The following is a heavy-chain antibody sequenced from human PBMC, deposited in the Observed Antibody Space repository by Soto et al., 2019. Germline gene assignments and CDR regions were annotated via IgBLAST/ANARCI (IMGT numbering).Heavy chain of an antibody. D-gene: IGHD6-13*01. V-gene: IGHV1-18*01. J-gene: IGHJ5*02. CDR2: ISAYNGNT. Sequence: VASVKVSCKASGYTFTSYGISWVRRAPGQGLEWMGWISAYNGNTNYAQKLQGRVTMTTDTSTSTAYMELRSLRSDDTAVYCCARVRSIAGPEDWFDPWGQGTLVTVSS. CDR1: GYTFTSYG. CDR3: ARVRSIAGPEDWFDP.